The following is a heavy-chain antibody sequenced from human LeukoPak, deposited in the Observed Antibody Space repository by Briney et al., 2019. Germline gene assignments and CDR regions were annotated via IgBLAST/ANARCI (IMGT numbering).Heavy chain of an antibody. Sequence: GGSLRLSCAASGFTFSNAYITWVRQAPGKGLEWVGRIKSKADGGTTDYAAPVKDRFSISRDGSKNTLYLQMNSLKTEDTAVYYCTSEEDDYPGRTGYWGQGTLVTVSS. J-gene: IGHJ4*02. CDR3: TSEEDDYPGRTGY. CDR2: IKSKADGGTT. D-gene: IGHD5-24*01. V-gene: IGHV3-15*01. CDR1: GFTFSNAY.